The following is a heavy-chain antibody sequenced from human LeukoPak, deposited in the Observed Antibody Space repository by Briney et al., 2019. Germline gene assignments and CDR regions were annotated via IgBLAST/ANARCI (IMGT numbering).Heavy chain of an antibody. D-gene: IGHD1-1*01. Sequence: SETLSLTCTVSGYSISSGYYWGWIRQPPGKGLGWIGSIYHSGSTYYNPSLKSRVTISVDTSKNQFSLKLSSVTAADTAVYYCARVSWFPGTSYYYMDVWGKGTTVTVSS. CDR1: GYSISSGYY. CDR3: ARVSWFPGTSYYYMDV. CDR2: IYHSGST. J-gene: IGHJ6*03. V-gene: IGHV4-38-2*02.